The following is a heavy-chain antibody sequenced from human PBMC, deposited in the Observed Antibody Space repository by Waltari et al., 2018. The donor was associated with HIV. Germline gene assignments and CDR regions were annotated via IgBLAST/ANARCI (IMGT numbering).Heavy chain of an antibody. CDR1: GGSISSSSYY. J-gene: IGHJ6*01. Sequence: QLQLQESGPGLVKPSETLSLTCTVSGGSISSSSYYWGWIRQPPGKGLEWIGSIYYSGSTYYSPSLKGRVTISVDTSKNQFSRKLSSVTAADTAVYYCARPIVVGALGYGMDVWGQGTTVTVS. CDR3: ARPIVVGALGYGMDV. D-gene: IGHD2-2*01. V-gene: IGHV4-39*01. CDR2: IYYSGST.